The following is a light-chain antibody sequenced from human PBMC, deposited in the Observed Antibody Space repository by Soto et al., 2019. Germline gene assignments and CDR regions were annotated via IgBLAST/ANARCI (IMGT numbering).Light chain of an antibody. CDR2: EVV. V-gene: IGLV2-8*01. J-gene: IGLJ1*01. Sequence: QSVLTQPPSASGSPGQSVTISCTGTKSDIGVYDFVSWYQHHPGKAPRLIIYEVVQRPSGVPDRFYGSKSGNTASLTVSGLQAADEADYCCKSYAGSNNYVFGSGTKVTV. CDR1: KSDIGVYDF. CDR3: KSYAGSNNYV.